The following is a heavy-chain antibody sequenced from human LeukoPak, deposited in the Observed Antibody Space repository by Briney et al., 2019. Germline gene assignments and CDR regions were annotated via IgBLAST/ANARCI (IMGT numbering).Heavy chain of an antibody. Sequence: SETLSLTCAVYGGSFSAYYWSWIRQPPGKGLEWIGEINHSGSTNYNPSLKSRVTISVDTSKNQFSLKLSSVTAADTAVYYCSNYYGSGSYYNGTPWYNWFDPWGQGTLVTVSS. D-gene: IGHD3-10*01. J-gene: IGHJ5*02. CDR3: SNYYGSGSYYNGTPWYNWFDP. V-gene: IGHV4-34*01. CDR2: INHSGST. CDR1: GGSFSAYY.